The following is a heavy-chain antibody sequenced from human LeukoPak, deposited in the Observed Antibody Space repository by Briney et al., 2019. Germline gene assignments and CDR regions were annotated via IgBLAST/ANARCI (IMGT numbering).Heavy chain of an antibody. CDR2: ISHSGST. CDR1: GGSFSGYY. J-gene: IGHJ5*02. CDR3: ARGFAPFDP. V-gene: IGHV4-34*01. Sequence: PSETLSLTCAVYGGSFSGYYWSWIRQPPGKGLEWIGEISHSGSTNYNPSLKSRVTISVDTSKNQFSLKLSSVTAADTAVYYCARGFAPFDPWGQGTLVTVSS.